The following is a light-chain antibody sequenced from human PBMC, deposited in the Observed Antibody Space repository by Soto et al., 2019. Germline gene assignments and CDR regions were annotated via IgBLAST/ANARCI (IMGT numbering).Light chain of an antibody. Sequence: QSALTQPRSVSGSPGQSVTISCTGTSSDVGAYNSVSWYQQHPGKAPKLIIYDVSERPSGVPDRFSGSKSGNTASLTISGLQAEDEADYYCSSYAGRYTYVFATGTKLTVL. CDR1: SSDVGAYNS. CDR3: SSYAGRYTYV. V-gene: IGLV2-11*01. J-gene: IGLJ1*01. CDR2: DVS.